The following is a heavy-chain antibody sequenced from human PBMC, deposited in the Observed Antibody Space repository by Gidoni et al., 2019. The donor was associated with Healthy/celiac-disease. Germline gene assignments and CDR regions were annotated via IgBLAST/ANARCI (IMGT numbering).Heavy chain of an antibody. CDR2: IWYDGSNK. V-gene: IGHV3-33*01. D-gene: IGHD6-13*01. J-gene: IGHJ4*02. Sequence: QVQLVESGGGVVQPGRSLRLSCDASGFTFSRYGMHWVRQAPGKGLGWVAVIWYDGSNKYYADSVKGRFTISRDNSKNTLYLQMNSLRAEDTAVYYCARESGSSWYVDYWGQGTLVTVSS. CDR1: GFTFSRYG. CDR3: ARESGSSWYVDY.